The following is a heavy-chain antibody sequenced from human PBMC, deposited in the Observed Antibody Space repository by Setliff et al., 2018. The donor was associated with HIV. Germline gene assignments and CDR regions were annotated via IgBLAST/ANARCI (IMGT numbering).Heavy chain of an antibody. Sequence: GGSLRLSCAASDFTFSTYCMNWVRQAPGKGLEWISSISYRSSYIYYSDSVKGRFTISRNDAGNSLFLQLNSLRDEDTAVYYCSRSQGIGNYYMDVWGTGTTVTVSS. J-gene: IGHJ6*03. CDR3: SRSQGIGNYYMDV. V-gene: IGHV3-21*01. D-gene: IGHD2-15*01. CDR2: ISYRSSYI. CDR1: DFTFSTYC.